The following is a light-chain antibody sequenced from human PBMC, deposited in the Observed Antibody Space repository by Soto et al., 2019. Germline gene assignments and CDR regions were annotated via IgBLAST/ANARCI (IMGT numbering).Light chain of an antibody. V-gene: IGLV8-61*01. J-gene: IGLJ7*01. CDR2: STN. Sequence: QTVVTQEPSFSVCPGGTVTLTCGLSSGSVSPRYYPSWYQQTPGQAPRTLIYSTNTRSSGVPDRFSGSILGNKAALTITGAQADDESDYYCVLYLGSGISVFGGGTQLTVL. CDR3: VLYLGSGISV. CDR1: SGSVSPRYY.